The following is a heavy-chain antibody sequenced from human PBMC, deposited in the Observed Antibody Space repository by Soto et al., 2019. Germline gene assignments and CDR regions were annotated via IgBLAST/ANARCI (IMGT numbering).Heavy chain of an antibody. CDR2: IYYSGST. J-gene: IGHJ4*02. CDR3: AKDRHPDGIWTFDF. Sequence: SETLSLTCTVSGGSISSSSYYWGWIRQPPGKGLEWIGSIYYSGSTYYNPSLKSRVAISVDTSKNQFSLKLSSVTAEDTAIYYCAKDRHPDGIWTFDFWGQGTLVTVSS. D-gene: IGHD3-9*01. CDR1: GGSISSSSYY. V-gene: IGHV4-39*07.